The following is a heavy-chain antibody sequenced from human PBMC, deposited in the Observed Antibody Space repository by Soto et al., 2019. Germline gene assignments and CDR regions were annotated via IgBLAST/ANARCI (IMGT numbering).Heavy chain of an antibody. Sequence: EVQLLESGGGLVQPGGSLRLSCAASGFTFSSYAMSWVRQAPGKGLEWVSAISGSGGSTYYADSVKGRFTISRDNSKNTLYLQMNSTRAEDTDVYYGEKRGGNHCRGGSCYDGPEYCQHWGQGTLVTVSS. D-gene: IGHD2-15*01. CDR2: ISGSGGST. J-gene: IGHJ1*01. CDR1: GFTFSSYA. V-gene: IGHV3-23*01. CDR3: EKRGGNHCRGGSCYDGPEYCQH.